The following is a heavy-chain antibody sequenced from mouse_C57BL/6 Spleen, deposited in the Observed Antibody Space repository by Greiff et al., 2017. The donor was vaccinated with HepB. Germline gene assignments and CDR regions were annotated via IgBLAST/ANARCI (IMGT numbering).Heavy chain of an antibody. CDR3: ARNYYGSYYAMDY. J-gene: IGHJ4*01. CDR1: GFSLTSYA. D-gene: IGHD1-1*01. V-gene: IGHV2-9-1*01. CDR2: IWTGGGT. Sequence: VKLVESGPGLVAPSQSLSITCTVSGFSLTSYAISWVRQPPGQGLEWLGVIWTGGGTNYNSALKSRLSISKDNSKSQVFLKMNSLQTDDTARYYCARNYYGSYYAMDYWGQGTSVTVSS.